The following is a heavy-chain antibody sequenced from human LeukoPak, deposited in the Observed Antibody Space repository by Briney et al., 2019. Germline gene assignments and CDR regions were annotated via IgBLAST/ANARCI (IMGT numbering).Heavy chain of an antibody. J-gene: IGHJ4*02. CDR3: ARGGYYGDYVFDY. CDR2: ISSSSSYI. D-gene: IGHD4-17*01. CDR1: GFTFSSYS. Sequence: GGSLRLSCAASGFTFSSYSMNWVRQAPGKGLEWVSSISSSSSYIYYADSVKGRFTISRDNTKNSLYLQMNSLRAEDTAVYYCARGGYYGDYVFDYWGQGTLVTVSS. V-gene: IGHV3-21*01.